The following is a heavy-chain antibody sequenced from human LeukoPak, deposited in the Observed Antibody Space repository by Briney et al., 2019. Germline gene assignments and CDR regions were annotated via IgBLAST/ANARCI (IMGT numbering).Heavy chain of an antibody. J-gene: IGHJ4*02. V-gene: IGHV4-59*08. D-gene: IGHD4-11*01. CDR1: RGSIATYY. CDR3: ARSRQITTVTDS. Sequence: SETLCLTCTVSRGSIATYYWSWIRQPPGKGLEWVAYLYYGGSTTYNPSLTSRVTISIDTSKNQFSLKLTSVTAADTAVYYCARSRQITTVTDSWGQGTLVAVSS. CDR2: LYYGGST.